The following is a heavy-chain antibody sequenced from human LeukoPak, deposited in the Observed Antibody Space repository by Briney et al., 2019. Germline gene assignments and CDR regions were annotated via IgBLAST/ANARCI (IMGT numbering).Heavy chain of an antibody. CDR2: IYTSGST. D-gene: IGHD2-2*01. CDR3: ARDEGSSYPFDY. J-gene: IGHJ4*02. Sequence: SETLSLTCTVSGGSISSGSYYWSWIRQPAGKGLEWIGRIYTSGSTNYNPSLKSRVTISVDTSKNQFSLKLSSVTAADTAVYFCARDEGSSYPFDYWGQGTLVTVSS. V-gene: IGHV4-61*02. CDR1: GGSISSGSYY.